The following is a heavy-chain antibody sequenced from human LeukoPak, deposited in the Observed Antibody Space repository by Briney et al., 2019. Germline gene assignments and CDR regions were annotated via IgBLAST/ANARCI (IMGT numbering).Heavy chain of an antibody. CDR3: ASIIATKFDS. CDR1: GFTFSSYE. D-gene: IGHD1-20*01. Sequence: GGSLRLSCAASGFTFSSYEMNWVRQAPGKGLEWVSYISSGGTTIYYADSVKGRFTISRDNAKNSLYLQMNSLRAEDTAVYYCASIIATKFDSWGQGTLVTVSS. J-gene: IGHJ4*02. V-gene: IGHV3-48*03. CDR2: ISSGGTTI.